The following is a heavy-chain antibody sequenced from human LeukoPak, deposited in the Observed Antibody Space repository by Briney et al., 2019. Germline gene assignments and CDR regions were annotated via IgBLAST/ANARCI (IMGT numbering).Heavy chain of an antibody. Sequence: GGSLRLSCAASGFTFSSYSMNWVRQAPGKGLEWVSSISSSSSYIYYADSVKGRFTISRDNAKNSLYLQMNSLRAEDTAVYYCARDREGIQLWLRRDAFDIWGQGTMVTVSS. D-gene: IGHD5-18*01. CDR1: GFTFSSYS. V-gene: IGHV3-21*01. J-gene: IGHJ3*02. CDR3: ARDREGIQLWLRRDAFDI. CDR2: ISSSSSYI.